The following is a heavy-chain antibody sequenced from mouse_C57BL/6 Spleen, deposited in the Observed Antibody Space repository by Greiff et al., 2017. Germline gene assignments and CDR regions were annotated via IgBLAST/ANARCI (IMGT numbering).Heavy chain of an antibody. CDR2: IYPGSGST. D-gene: IGHD2-5*01. CDR1: GYTFTSYW. J-gene: IGHJ4*01. CDR3: ARKGSYSNYDENYAMDY. V-gene: IGHV1-55*01. Sequence: VQLQQSGAELVKPGASVKMSCKASGYTFTSYWITWVKQRPGQGLEWIGDIYPGSGSTNYNEKFKSKATLTVDTSSSTAYMQLSSLTSEDSAVYYCARKGSYSNYDENYAMDYWGQGTSVTVSS.